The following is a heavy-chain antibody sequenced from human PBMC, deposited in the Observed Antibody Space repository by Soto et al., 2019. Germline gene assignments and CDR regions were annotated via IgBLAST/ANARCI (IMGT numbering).Heavy chain of an antibody. CDR1: GYTFTSVL. Sequence: QVQLVQSGAEVKEPGASVKISCKASGYTFTSVLMHWVRQAPGQGLEWMGTVHPNGGMTSYAQRFQGRVNLTRETSTTTVYMELSSLTSEDTAMYYCAKSGDQDGLRYFDWLLSTWGQGSLVTVSS. D-gene: IGHD3-9*01. CDR3: AKSGDQDGLRYFDWLLST. V-gene: IGHV1-46*01. CDR2: VHPNGGMT. J-gene: IGHJ5*02.